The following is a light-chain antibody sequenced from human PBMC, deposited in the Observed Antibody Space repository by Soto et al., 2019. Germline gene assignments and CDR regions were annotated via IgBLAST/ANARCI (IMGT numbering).Light chain of an antibody. Sequence: EIVLTQSPGTVSLYTGERATLSFRASQSVSNNYLAWYQQKPGQAPRLLIYGASNRATGIPDRFSGSGSGTDFTLTISRLEPEDSAVYYCHQYSNWPPWTFAPGTKVDI. CDR2: GAS. CDR1: QSVSNNY. V-gene: IGKV3-20*01. CDR3: HQYSNWPPWT. J-gene: IGKJ1*01.